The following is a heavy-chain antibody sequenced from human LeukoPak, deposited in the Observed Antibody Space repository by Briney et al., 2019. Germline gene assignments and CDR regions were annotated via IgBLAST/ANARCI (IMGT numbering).Heavy chain of an antibody. CDR1: GFTFSSYW. Sequence: PGGSLRLSCAASGFTFSSYWMSWVRQAPGKGLEWVANIKQDGSEKYYVDSVKGRFTISRDNSKNTLYLQMNSLRAEDTAVYYCARAGVAAAGTENVQYSWFDPWGQGTLVTVSS. J-gene: IGHJ5*02. D-gene: IGHD6-13*01. CDR3: ARAGVAAAGTENVQYSWFDP. V-gene: IGHV3-7*01. CDR2: IKQDGSEK.